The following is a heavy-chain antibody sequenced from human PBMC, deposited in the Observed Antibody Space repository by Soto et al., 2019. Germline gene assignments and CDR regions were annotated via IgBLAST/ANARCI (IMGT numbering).Heavy chain of an antibody. J-gene: IGHJ5*02. D-gene: IGHD4-17*01. CDR2: IIPIFGTA. V-gene: IGHV1-69*12. CDR1: GGTFSSYA. CDR3: ERTTVVTGWFDP. Sequence: QVQLVQSGAEVKQPGSSVKVSCKASGGTFSSYAISWVRQAPGQGLEWMGGIIPIFGTASYAQKFQGRVTITADESTSTADMELSSLRSEDTAVYYCERTTVVTGWFDPWGQGTLVTVSS.